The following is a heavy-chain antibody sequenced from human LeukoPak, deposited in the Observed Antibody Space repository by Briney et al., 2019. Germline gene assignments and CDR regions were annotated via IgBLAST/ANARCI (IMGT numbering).Heavy chain of an antibody. CDR2: INPNSGGT. Sequence: ASVKVSCKASGYTFIDYYMHWVRQAPGQGLEWMGCINPNSGGTNYAQKFQGRVTLTRDTSISTAYMELSRLRSDDTAVYYCARSIAAASTTQAAFDIWGQGTMVTVSS. J-gene: IGHJ3*02. D-gene: IGHD6-13*01. CDR1: GYTFIDYY. CDR3: ARSIAAASTTQAAFDI. V-gene: IGHV1-2*02.